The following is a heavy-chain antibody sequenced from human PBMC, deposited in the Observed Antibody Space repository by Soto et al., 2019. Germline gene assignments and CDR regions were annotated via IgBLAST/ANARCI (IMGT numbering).Heavy chain of an antibody. CDR2: FDPEDGET. J-gene: IGHJ5*02. D-gene: IGHD1-26*01. Sequence: QVQLVQSGAEVKKPGASVKVSCKVSGYTLTELSMHWVRQAPGKGLEWMGGFDPEDGETIYAQKFQGRVTMTEDTSTDTAYMELSSLRSEDTAVYYCATSGGSYYGAEPGHGFDPWGQGTLVTVSS. V-gene: IGHV1-24*01. CDR3: ATSGGSYYGAEPGHGFDP. CDR1: GYTLTELS.